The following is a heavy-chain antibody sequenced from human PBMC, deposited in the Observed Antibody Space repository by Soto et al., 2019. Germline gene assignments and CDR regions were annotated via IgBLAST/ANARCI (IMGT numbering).Heavy chain of an antibody. CDR3: ARVMVGATTRAFDI. J-gene: IGHJ3*02. Sequence: GGSLRLSCAASGFTFSSYSMNWVRQAPGKGLEWVSSISSSSSYIYYTDSVKGRFTISRDNAKNSLYLQMNSLRAEDTAVDYCARVMVGATTRAFDIWDQGTMVTI. V-gene: IGHV3-21*01. CDR2: ISSSSSYI. CDR1: GFTFSSYS. D-gene: IGHD1-26*01.